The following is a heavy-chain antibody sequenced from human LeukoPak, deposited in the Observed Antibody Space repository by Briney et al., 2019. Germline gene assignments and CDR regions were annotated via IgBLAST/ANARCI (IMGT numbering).Heavy chain of an antibody. Sequence: PGGPLRLSCAASGFAFSNYWMHWVRQVPGKGLEWVSYIRSSGSTIYYADSVKGRFTISRDNAKNSLYLQMNSLRAEDTAVYYCAREESSSGVELWGQGTLVTVSS. CDR2: IRSSGSTI. V-gene: IGHV3-48*04. D-gene: IGHD3-22*01. CDR1: GFAFSNYW. CDR3: AREESSSGVEL. J-gene: IGHJ4*02.